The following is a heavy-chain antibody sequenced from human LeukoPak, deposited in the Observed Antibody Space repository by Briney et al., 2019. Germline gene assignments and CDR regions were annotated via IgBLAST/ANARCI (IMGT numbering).Heavy chain of an antibody. J-gene: IGHJ6*02. CDR3: ARDEDITMIVVVTYGMDV. CDR1: GYTFTSYG. Sequence: AASVKVSCKASGYTFTSYGISWVRQAPGQGLEWMGWISAYNGNTNYAQKLQGRVTMTTDTSTSTAYMELRSLRSDDTAVYYCARDEDITMIVVVTYGMDVWGQGTTVTVSS. CDR2: ISAYNGNT. V-gene: IGHV1-18*01. D-gene: IGHD3-22*01.